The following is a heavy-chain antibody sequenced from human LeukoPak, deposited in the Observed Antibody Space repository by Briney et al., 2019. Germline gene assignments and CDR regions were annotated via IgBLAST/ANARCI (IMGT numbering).Heavy chain of an antibody. V-gene: IGHV4-38-2*02. CDR2: IYHSGST. CDR3: ARALGGY. Sequence: SETLSLTCTVSGYSISSGYYWGWIRQPPGKGLEWIGSIYHSGSTYYNPSLKSRVTISVDTSKNQFSLKLSSVTAADTAVYYCARALGGYWGQGTLVTVSS. J-gene: IGHJ4*02. D-gene: IGHD1-26*01. CDR1: GYSISSGYY.